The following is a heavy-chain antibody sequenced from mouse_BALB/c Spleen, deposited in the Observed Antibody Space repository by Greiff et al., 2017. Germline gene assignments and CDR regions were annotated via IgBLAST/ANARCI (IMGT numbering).Heavy chain of an antibody. V-gene: IGHV1-14*01. J-gene: IGHJ1*01. CDR1: GYTFTSYV. CDR2: INPYNDGT. Sequence: VQLQQSGPELVKPGASVKMSCKASGYTFTSYVMHWVKQKPGQGLEWIGYINPYNDGTNNNEKFKGMATLNSDKSSSTAYMELSSLTSEDSAVYYCARDVLWSTYWYFDVWGAGTTVTVSS. CDR3: ARDVLWSTYWYFDV. D-gene: IGHD1-1*02.